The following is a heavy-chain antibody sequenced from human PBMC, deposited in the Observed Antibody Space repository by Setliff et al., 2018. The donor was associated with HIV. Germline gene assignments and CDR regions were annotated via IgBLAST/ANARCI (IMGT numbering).Heavy chain of an antibody. V-gene: IGHV3-21*01. CDR3: ARVVGAYYDSSGYYYSYYFDY. Sequence: PGGSLRLSCAASGFTFSSDSMNWVRRAPGKGLEWVSSISSSSSYIYYADSVKSRFTISRDNAKNSLYLQMNSLRAEDTAVYYCARVVGAYYDSSGYYYSYYFDYWGQGTLVTVSS. CDR2: ISSSSSYI. J-gene: IGHJ4*02. CDR1: GFTFSSDS. D-gene: IGHD3-22*01.